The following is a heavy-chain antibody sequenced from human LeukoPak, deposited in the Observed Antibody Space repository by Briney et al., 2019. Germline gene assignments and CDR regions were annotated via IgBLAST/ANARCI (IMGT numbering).Heavy chain of an antibody. Sequence: PSETLSLTCTVSGGSISTYYWNWIRQPPGKGLEWIGYIYYSGRTNYNPSLKSRVTISVDMSENQFSLKLNSVTAADTAVYYCARDASPITMLRGSRFDPWGQGTLVTVSS. V-gene: IGHV4-59*01. CDR1: GGSISTYY. CDR3: ARDASPITMLRGSRFDP. D-gene: IGHD3-10*01. CDR2: IYYSGRT. J-gene: IGHJ5*02.